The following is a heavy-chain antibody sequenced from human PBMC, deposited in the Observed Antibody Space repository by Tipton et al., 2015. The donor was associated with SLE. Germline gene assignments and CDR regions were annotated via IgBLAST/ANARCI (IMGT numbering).Heavy chain of an antibody. V-gene: IGHV3-33*01. Sequence: SLRLSCAASGFTFSNSAMHWVRQAPGKGLEWVAVIWYDGSNKFYADSVKGRFTISRDNSKNTVSLQMNSLRVEDTAVYFCARGRGGEFLGYWGQGTLVTVSS. CDR3: ARGRGGEFLGY. D-gene: IGHD3-16*01. CDR1: GFTFSNSA. J-gene: IGHJ4*02. CDR2: IWYDGSNK.